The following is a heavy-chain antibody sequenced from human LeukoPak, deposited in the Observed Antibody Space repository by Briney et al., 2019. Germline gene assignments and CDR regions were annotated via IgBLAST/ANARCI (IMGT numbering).Heavy chain of an antibody. CDR2: ITPIFGTA. D-gene: IGHD4-17*01. CDR3: ASGKYGLRGWFDP. J-gene: IGHJ5*02. CDR1: GGTFNRYA. Sequence: GASVKVSCKASGGTFNRYAVTWVRQAPGQGLEWMGGITPIFGTANYAQKFQGRVTITTDESTDTACMELTSLTSEDTAVYYCASGKYGLRGWFDPWGQGTLVTVSP. V-gene: IGHV1-69*05.